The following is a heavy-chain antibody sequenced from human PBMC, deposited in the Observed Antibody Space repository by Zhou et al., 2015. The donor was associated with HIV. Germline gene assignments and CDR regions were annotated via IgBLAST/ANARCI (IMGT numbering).Heavy chain of an antibody. CDR3: ARASTVTWFDP. V-gene: IGHV1-18*01. D-gene: IGHD4-11*01. J-gene: IGHJ5*02. CDR2: ISTYNGNT. Sequence: QVQLVQSGAEVKKPGASVKVSCKSSGYTFTTYGISWVRQAPGQGLEWMGWISTYNGNTNYAQKFQGRVFMTTDTSTSTAYMELRSLRSDDTAVYYCARASTVTWFDPWGQGTLVTVSS. CDR1: GYTFTTYG.